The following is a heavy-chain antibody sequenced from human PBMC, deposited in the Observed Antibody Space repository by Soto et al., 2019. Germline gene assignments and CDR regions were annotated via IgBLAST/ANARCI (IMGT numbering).Heavy chain of an antibody. J-gene: IGHJ6*02. CDR3: ARVRRSPYAMDV. D-gene: IGHD3-16*01. V-gene: IGHV1-2*02. Sequence: QVQLVQSGAEVKKPGASVKVSCKASGYTFSGHYIHWVRQAPGQGLEWMGWINPISGDTEYAQKFQGRVTMTRDTSISTAYMDLRSLISDVTAVYYCARVRRSPYAMDVWGQGTTVTVS. CDR1: GYTFSGHY. CDR2: INPISGDT.